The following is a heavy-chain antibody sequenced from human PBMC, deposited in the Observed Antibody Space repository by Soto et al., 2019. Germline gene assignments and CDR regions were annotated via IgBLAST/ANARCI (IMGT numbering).Heavy chain of an antibody. CDR1: GGSISSYY. V-gene: IGHV4-59*01. CDR2: IYYSGST. CDR3: ARFRQSGSYFDY. J-gene: IGHJ4*02. D-gene: IGHD1-26*01. Sequence: SETLSLTCTVSGGSISSYYWSWIRQPPGKGLEWIGYIYYSGSTNYNPSLKSRVTISVDTSKNQFSLKLSSVTAADTAVYYCARFRQSGSYFDYWGQGTLVTVSS.